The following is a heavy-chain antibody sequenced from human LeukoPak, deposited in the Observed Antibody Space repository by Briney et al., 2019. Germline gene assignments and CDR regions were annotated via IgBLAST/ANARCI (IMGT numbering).Heavy chain of an antibody. CDR2: ISSSGGST. CDR1: GFTFSSYG. V-gene: IGHV3-23*01. J-gene: IGHJ4*02. CDR3: ASPSPLYYDFWSVEFDY. Sequence: GGSLRLSCAASGFTFSSYGMSWVRQAPGKGLEWVSAISSSGGSTYNADSVKGRFTISRDNSKNTLHLQMNSLRAEDTAVYYCASPSPLYYDFWSVEFDYWGQGTLVTVSS. D-gene: IGHD3-3*01.